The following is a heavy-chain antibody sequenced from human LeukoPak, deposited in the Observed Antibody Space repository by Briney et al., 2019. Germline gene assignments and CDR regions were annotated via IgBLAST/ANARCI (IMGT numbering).Heavy chain of an antibody. Sequence: GGSLRLSCAASGFTFSSYSMNWVRQVPGKGLEWVSSISSSSSYIYYADSVKSRFTISRDNAKNSLYLQMNSLRAEDTAVYYCARAYYDSSGMPDYWGQGTLVTVSS. CDR2: ISSSSSYI. CDR3: ARAYYDSSGMPDY. J-gene: IGHJ4*02. CDR1: GFTFSSYS. V-gene: IGHV3-21*01. D-gene: IGHD3-22*01.